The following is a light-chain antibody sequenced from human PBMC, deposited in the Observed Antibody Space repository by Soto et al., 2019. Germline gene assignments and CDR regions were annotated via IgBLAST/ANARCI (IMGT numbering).Light chain of an antibody. J-gene: IGLJ3*02. Sequence: QSALTQPASVSRSPGQSITISCSGTTNDVGGYNYVSWYQQHPGKAPKLLIYGVTDRPSGVSSRFSGSKSGNAASLTISGPQAEDEGDYYCSSYTSSYTWIFGGGTKLTVL. CDR2: GVT. CDR1: TNDVGGYNY. V-gene: IGLV2-14*03. CDR3: SSYTSSYTWI.